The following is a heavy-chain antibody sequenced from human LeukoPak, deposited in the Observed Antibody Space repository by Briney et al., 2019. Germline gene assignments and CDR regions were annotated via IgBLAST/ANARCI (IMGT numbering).Heavy chain of an antibody. Sequence: ASVKVSCKASGYTFTSYDINWVRQATGQGLEWMGWVNPNSGNTGYAQKFQGRVTMTRNTSISTAYMELSSLRSEDTAVYYCARLTANTIFGVVIIRSFDYWGQGTLVTASS. CDR1: GYTFTSYD. CDR2: VNPNSGNT. CDR3: ARLTANTIFGVVIIRSFDY. J-gene: IGHJ4*02. V-gene: IGHV1-8*01. D-gene: IGHD3-3*01.